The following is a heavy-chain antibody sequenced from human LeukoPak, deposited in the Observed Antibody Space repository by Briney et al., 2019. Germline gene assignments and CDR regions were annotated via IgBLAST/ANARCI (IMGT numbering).Heavy chain of an antibody. V-gene: IGHV5-51*01. J-gene: IGHJ6*03. Sequence: GESLKISCKGSGYSFTSYWIGWVRQMPGKGLEWMGIIYPGDSDTRYRPSFQGQVTISADKSISTAYLQWNSLKASDTAMYYCARGRSMAAEGDYMDVWGKGTTVTVSS. CDR3: ARGRSMAAEGDYMDV. CDR1: GYSFTSYW. CDR2: IYPGDSDT. D-gene: IGHD6-6*01.